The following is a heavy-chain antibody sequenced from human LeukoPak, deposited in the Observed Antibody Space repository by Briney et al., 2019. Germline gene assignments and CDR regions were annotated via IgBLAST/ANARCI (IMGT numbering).Heavy chain of an antibody. J-gene: IGHJ4*02. CDR2: IKQDGSEK. Sequence: GGSLRLSCAASGFTFSTYWMSWVRQAPGKGLEWVANIKQDGSEKYYVDSVKGRFTISGDNAKNSLYLQMNSLRAEDTAVYYCARPYSSSWYGVFDYWGQGTLVTVSS. D-gene: IGHD6-13*01. CDR3: ARPYSSSWYGVFDY. CDR1: GFTFSTYW. V-gene: IGHV3-7*01.